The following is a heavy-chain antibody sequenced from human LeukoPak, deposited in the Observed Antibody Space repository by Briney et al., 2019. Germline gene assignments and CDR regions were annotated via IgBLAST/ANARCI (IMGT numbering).Heavy chain of an antibody. CDR3: ASSGSGSNRWFDP. CDR2: IYYSGST. D-gene: IGHD1-26*01. Sequence: SETLSLTCTVSGGSISSSSWSWIRQPPGKGLEWIGYIYYSGSTNYNPSLESRVTLSVDMSKNQFSLKLNSVTAADTAVYYCASSGSGSNRWFDPWGQGTLVTVSS. V-gene: IGHV4-59*01. J-gene: IGHJ5*02. CDR1: GGSISSSS.